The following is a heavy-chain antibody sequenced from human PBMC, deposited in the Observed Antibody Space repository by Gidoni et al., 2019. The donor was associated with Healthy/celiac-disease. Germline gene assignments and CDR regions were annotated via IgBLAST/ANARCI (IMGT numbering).Heavy chain of an antibody. CDR2: ISGSGGST. Sequence: EVQLLESGGGLVQPGGSLRLSCAASGFTFRSYAMSWVRKAPGKGLEWVSAISGSGGSTYYADSVKGRFTISRDNSKNTLYLQMNSLRAEDTAVYYCAKDIVSFNYYGSGSSGKHYYFDYWGQGTLVTVSS. J-gene: IGHJ4*02. V-gene: IGHV3-23*01. CDR1: GFTFRSYA. D-gene: IGHD3-10*01. CDR3: AKDIVSFNYYGSGSSGKHYYFDY.